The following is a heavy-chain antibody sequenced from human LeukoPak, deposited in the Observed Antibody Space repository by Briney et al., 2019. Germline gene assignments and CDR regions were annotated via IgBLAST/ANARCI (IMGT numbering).Heavy chain of an antibody. CDR2: IYYTGST. CDR3: ARGPDASGYYSNWFDP. J-gene: IGHJ5*02. Sequence: NPSETLSLTCTVSGGSISSYYWSWIRQPPGKGLEWIGYIYYTGSTNYNSSLKSRVTISVDTSKNQFSPKVSSVTAADTAVYYCARGPDASGYYSNWFDPWGQGNLVTVSS. D-gene: IGHD3-22*01. V-gene: IGHV4-59*01. CDR1: GGSISSYY.